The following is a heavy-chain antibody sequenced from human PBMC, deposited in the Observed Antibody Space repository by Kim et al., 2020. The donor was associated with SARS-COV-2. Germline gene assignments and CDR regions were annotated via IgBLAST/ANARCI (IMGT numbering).Heavy chain of an antibody. J-gene: IGHJ6*01. V-gene: IGHV3-9*01. CDR1: GFTFDDYA. Sequence: GGSLRLSCAASGFTFDDYAMHWVRQAPGKGLEWVSGISWNSGSIGYADSVKGRFTISRDNAKNSLYLQMNSLRAEDTALYYCAKDGISAAGIYSYGIDV. CDR2: ISWNSGSI. CDR3: AKDGISAAGIYSYGIDV. D-gene: IGHD6-13*01.